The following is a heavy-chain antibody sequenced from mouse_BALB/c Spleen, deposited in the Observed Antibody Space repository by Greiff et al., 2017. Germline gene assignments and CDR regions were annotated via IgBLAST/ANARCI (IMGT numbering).Heavy chain of an antibody. Sequence: QVQLQQSGAELVRPGTSVKVSCKASGYAFTNYLIEWVKQRPGQGLEWIGVINPGSGGTNYNEKFKGKATLTADKSSSTAYMQLSSLTSDDSAVYFCARARNYYAMDYWGQGTSVTVSS. CDR3: ARARNYYAMDY. CDR2: INPGSGGT. J-gene: IGHJ4*01. V-gene: IGHV1-54*01. CDR1: GYAFTNYL.